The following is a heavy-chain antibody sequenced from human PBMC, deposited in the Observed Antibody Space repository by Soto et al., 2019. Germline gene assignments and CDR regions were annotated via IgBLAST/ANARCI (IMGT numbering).Heavy chain of an antibody. CDR1: GGSISSSTYY. J-gene: IGHJ4*02. CDR3: ARPGGSGWFYFDS. V-gene: IGHV4-39*02. CDR2: FFIGGNT. D-gene: IGHD6-13*01. Sequence: SETLSLTCTVSGGSISSSTYYWGWMRQPPGKGLEWIASFFIGGNTYYNPSLKSRVTISVDTSKNHFSLKLTSVTAADTAVYYCARPGGSGWFYFDSWGQGSQVT.